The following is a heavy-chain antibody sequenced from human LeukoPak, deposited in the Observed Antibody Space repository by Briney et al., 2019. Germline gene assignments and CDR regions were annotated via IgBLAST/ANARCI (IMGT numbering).Heavy chain of an antibody. CDR3: ARATELELLTAPPDI. V-gene: IGHV1-69*05. J-gene: IGHJ3*02. D-gene: IGHD1-7*01. Sequence: GASVKVSCKASGGTFSSFAISWVRQAPGQGLEWTGGIIPMFGTANYAQKFQGRVTITTDESTSTAYMELSSLRPEDTAVYYCARATELELLTAPPDIWGQGTMVTVSP. CDR1: GGTFSSFA. CDR2: IIPMFGTA.